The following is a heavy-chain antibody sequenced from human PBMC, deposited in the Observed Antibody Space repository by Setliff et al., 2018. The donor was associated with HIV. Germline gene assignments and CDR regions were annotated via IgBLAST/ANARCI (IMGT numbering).Heavy chain of an antibody. Sequence: PSETLSLTCTVSGGSISSGTYYWSWIRQPAGKGLEWIGHIYTSGSTNYNPSLKRRVTMSVDTSKNQFSLNLSPVTAADAAVYYCTRQVSIPGVAVTPLDYWGQGSLVTVSS. D-gene: IGHD3-3*01. CDR1: GGSISSGTYY. CDR2: IYTSGST. J-gene: IGHJ4*02. V-gene: IGHV4-61*09. CDR3: TRQVSIPGVAVTPLDY.